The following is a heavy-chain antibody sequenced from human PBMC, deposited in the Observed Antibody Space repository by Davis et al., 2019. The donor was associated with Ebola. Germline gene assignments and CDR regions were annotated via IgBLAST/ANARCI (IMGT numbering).Heavy chain of an antibody. CDR2: IIPIFGTA. CDR1: GYTFTGNY. CDR3: AIPRLWSGSMDV. D-gene: IGHD3-3*01. Sequence: SVKVSCKASGYTFTGNYIQWVRQAPGQGLEWMGGIIPIFGTANYAQKFQGRVTITADKSTSTAYMELSSLRSEDTAVYYCAIPRLWSGSMDVWGQGTTVTVSS. J-gene: IGHJ6*02. V-gene: IGHV1-69*06.